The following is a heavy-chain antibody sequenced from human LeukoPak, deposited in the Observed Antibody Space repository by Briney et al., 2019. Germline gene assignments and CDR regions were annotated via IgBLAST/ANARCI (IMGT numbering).Heavy chain of an antibody. Sequence: PGGSLRLSCAASGFTVSSNYMSWVRQAPGKGLEWVSVIYSGGSTYYADSVKGRFTISRDNSRNTLYLQMNSLRAEDTAVYYCAREQWLAADYWGQGTLVTVSS. D-gene: IGHD6-19*01. J-gene: IGHJ4*02. CDR3: AREQWLAADY. V-gene: IGHV3-66*01. CDR1: GFTVSSNY. CDR2: IYSGGST.